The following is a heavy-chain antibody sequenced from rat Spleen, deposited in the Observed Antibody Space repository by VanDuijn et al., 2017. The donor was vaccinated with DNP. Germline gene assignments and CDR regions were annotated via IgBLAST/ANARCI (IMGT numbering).Heavy chain of an antibody. CDR3: AREVYYDFDN. J-gene: IGHJ2*01. CDR2: ISTSGSRT. CDR1: GFTFSDYD. V-gene: IGHV5-25*01. Sequence: EVQLVESGGDLVQAGTSLKLSCASSGFTFSDYDMAWVRQAPAKGLEWVATISTSGSRTYYPDSVKGRFTISRDNAKSTLYLQMNSLRCEDTATYDWAREVYYDFDNGGQGVMVTVSS. D-gene: IGHD1-6*01.